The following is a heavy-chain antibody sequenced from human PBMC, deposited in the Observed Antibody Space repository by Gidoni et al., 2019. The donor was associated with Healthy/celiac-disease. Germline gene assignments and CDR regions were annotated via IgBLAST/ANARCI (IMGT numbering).Heavy chain of an antibody. Sequence: EVQLVASGGGLVKPGGSLRLSCAASGFTFSSYSMNWVRQAPGKGLEWVSSISSSSSYIYYADSVKGRFTISRDNAKNSLYLQMNSLRAEDTAVYYCARGYCSGGSCYEDAFDIWGQGTMVTVSS. CDR1: GFTFSSYS. CDR3: ARGYCSGGSCYEDAFDI. V-gene: IGHV3-21*01. D-gene: IGHD2-15*01. J-gene: IGHJ3*02. CDR2: ISSSSSYI.